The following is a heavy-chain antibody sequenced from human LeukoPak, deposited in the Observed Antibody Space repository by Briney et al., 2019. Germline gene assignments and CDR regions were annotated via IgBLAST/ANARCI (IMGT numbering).Heavy chain of an antibody. Sequence: GGSLRLSCTVSGFTFGDHAMSWVRQAPGKGLEWVSTITGGGGTTHYADSVKGRFTISRDTSKNTLFLQMNSLRAEDTAVYYCARMREYSGNSYPNFDYWGQGTLVTVSS. J-gene: IGHJ4*02. CDR2: ITGGGGTT. CDR3: ARMREYSGNSYPNFDY. CDR1: GFTFGDHA. V-gene: IGHV3-23*01. D-gene: IGHD1-26*01.